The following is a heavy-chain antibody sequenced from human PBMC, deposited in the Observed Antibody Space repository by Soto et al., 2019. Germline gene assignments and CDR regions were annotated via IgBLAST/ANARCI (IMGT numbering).Heavy chain of an antibody. V-gene: IGHV1-69*01. CDR3: ARSQGSSTSLEIYYYYYYGMDV. CDR1: GGTFSSYA. D-gene: IGHD2-2*01. J-gene: IGHJ6*02. CDR2: IILISGTA. Sequence: QVQLVQSGAEVKKPGPSVKVSCKASGGTFSSYAISWVRQPPGQGLEWMGGIILISGTANYAQKFQGRVTITADESTSTAYMELSSLRSEDTAVYYCARSQGSSTSLEIYYYYYYGMDVWGQGTTVTVSS.